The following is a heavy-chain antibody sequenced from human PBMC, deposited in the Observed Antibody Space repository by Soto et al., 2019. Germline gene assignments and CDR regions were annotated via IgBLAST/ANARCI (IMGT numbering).Heavy chain of an antibody. J-gene: IGHJ4*02. CDR2: IYFTGYT. D-gene: IGHD2-15*01. CDR3: ATVAMTSPKVFDY. CDR1: GGSLSSHY. Sequence: QVQLQESGPGLVKPSETQSLTCTVSGGSLSSHYWSWIRQSPGKGLEWIGYIYFTGYTNYNPSLKNRVTISVDTSKSQFSLSLNSVTAADTAVYYCATVAMTSPKVFDYWGQGTLVSVSS. V-gene: IGHV4-59*11.